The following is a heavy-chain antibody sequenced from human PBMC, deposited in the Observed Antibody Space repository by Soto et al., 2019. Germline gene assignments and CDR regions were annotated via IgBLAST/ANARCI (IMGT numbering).Heavy chain of an antibody. CDR3: ASPQRGYYDSSGYYYKRPRSYWYFDL. D-gene: IGHD3-22*01. CDR2: TYYRSKWYN. V-gene: IGHV6-1*01. J-gene: IGHJ2*01. CDR1: GDSVSSNSAA. Sequence: SQTLSLTCAISGDSVSSNSAAWNWIRQSPSRGLEWLGRTYYRSKWYNDYAVSVKSRITINPDTSKNQFSLQLNSVTPEDTAVYYCASPQRGYYDSSGYYYKRPRSYWYFDLWGRGTLVTVSS.